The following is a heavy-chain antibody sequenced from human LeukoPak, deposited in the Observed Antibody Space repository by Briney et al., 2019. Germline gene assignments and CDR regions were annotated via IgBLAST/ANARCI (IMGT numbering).Heavy chain of an antibody. CDR1: GFTFSSYA. CDR3: AKAEYHYYGSESYGYAFDN. D-gene: IGHD3-10*01. CDR2: ISGSGGST. Sequence: GGSLRLSCAASGFTFSSYAMSWVRQAPGKGLEWVSAISGSGGSTYYADSVKGRFTISRDNSKNTLYLQMNSLRAEDTAVYYCAKAEYHYYGSESYGYAFDNWGQGTMVTVSS. V-gene: IGHV3-23*01. J-gene: IGHJ3*02.